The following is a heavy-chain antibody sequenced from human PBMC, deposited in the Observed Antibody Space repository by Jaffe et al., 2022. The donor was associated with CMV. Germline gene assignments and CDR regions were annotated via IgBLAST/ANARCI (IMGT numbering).Heavy chain of an antibody. CDR3: ARGLSIAVAGTKYKPGNYYYYYMDV. CDR1: GFTFSSYE. J-gene: IGHJ6*03. Sequence: EVQLVESGGGLVQPGGSLRLSCAASGFTFSSYEMNWVRQAPGKGLEWVSYISSSGSTIYYADSVKGRFTISRDNAKNSLYLQMNSLRAEDTAVYYCARGLSIAVAGTKYKPGNYYYYYMDVWGKGTTVTVSS. CDR2: ISSSGSTI. D-gene: IGHD6-19*01. V-gene: IGHV3-48*03.